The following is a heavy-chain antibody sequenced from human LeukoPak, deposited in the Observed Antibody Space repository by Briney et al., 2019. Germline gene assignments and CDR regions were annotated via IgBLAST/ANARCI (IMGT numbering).Heavy chain of an antibody. J-gene: IGHJ5*02. CDR3: ARGGAGTYYKRDGWFDP. CDR1: GYTFTGYY. D-gene: IGHD3-10*01. V-gene: IGHV1-2*02. Sequence: RASVKVSCKASGYTFTGYYMHWVRQAPGQGLEWMGGIIPIFGTANYAQKFQGRVTMTRDNSISTAYMELNSLTSEDTAVYYCARGGAGTYYKRDGWFDPWGQGTVVTVSS. CDR2: IIPIFGTA.